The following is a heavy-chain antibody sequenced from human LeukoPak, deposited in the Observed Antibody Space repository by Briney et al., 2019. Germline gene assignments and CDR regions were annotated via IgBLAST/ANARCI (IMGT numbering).Heavy chain of an antibody. J-gene: IGHJ3*02. Sequence: GGSLRLSCVVSGFTFSSYSMDWVRQAPGKGLEWVSYIGSSSSTIYNADSVKGRFTTSRDNANNSFYLQMNSLRAEDTAVYYCAREYSSSSGRAFDMWGQGTMVTVSS. CDR1: GFTFSSYS. CDR2: IGSSSSTI. V-gene: IGHV3-48*01. CDR3: AREYSSSSGRAFDM. D-gene: IGHD6-6*01.